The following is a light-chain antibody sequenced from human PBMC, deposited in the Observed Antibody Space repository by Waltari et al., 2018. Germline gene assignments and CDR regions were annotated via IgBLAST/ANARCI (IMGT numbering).Light chain of an antibody. CDR3: QQSYGPPYT. J-gene: IGKJ2*01. V-gene: IGKV1-39*01. CDR2: FKS. Sequence: DIQMTQSPSSLSASLGDRVTITCRANQSISKYLNWYQQRPGKAPKLLVYFKSSLQSGVPSRFSGSGSGTDLTLTINTLQPEDFATYFCQQSYGPPYTFGQGTRLEIK. CDR1: QSISKY.